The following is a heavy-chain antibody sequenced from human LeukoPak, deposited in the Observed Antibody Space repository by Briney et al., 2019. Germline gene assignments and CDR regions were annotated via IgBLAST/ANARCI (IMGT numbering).Heavy chain of an antibody. D-gene: IGHD3-22*01. CDR3: TTWGNGYYYFDP. J-gene: IGHJ5*02. V-gene: IGHV1-2*02. CDR1: GYTFTGYN. CDR2: INPMNGVT. Sequence: GASVKVSCMPSGYTFTGYNVHWVRQAPGQRLEWMGWINPMNGVTNYAQKFQGRVTVTRDTSTSTAYLEVSRLRSDDTAVYYCTTWGNGYYYFDPWGQGTLVTVSS.